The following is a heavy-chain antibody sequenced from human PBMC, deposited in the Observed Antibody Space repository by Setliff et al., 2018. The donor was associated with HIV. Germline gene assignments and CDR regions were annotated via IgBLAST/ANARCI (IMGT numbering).Heavy chain of an antibody. V-gene: IGHV1-58*02. Sequence: SVKVSCKASGFTFISSAMQWVRQARGRRLEWIGWIVVGSGNTNYAQKFQERVTITRDMSTRTTYMELSNLRSEDTAVYYWAARPGVDSSAYYDYYYMDVWGKGTTVTVSS. D-gene: IGHD3-22*01. J-gene: IGHJ6*03. CDR1: GFTFISSA. CDR2: IVVGSGNT. CDR3: AARPGVDSSAYYDYYYMDV.